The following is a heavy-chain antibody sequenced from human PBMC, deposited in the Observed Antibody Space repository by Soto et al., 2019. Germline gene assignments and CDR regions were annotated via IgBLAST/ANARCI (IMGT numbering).Heavy chain of an antibody. D-gene: IGHD2-2*01. CDR2: INHSGST. CDR3: ARGPRQLDY. J-gene: IGHJ4*02. CDR1: GGSFSGYY. V-gene: IGHV4-34*01. Sequence: QVQLQQWGAGLLKPSETLSLTCAVYGGSFSGYYWSWIRQPPGKGLEWIGEINHSGSTNYNPSLETRRTIXVDTSKDQFSLKLSSVTAADTAVYYCARGPRQLDYWGQGTLVTVSS.